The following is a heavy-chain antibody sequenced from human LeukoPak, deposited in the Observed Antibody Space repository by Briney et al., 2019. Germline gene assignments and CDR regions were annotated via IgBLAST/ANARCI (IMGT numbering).Heavy chain of an antibody. Sequence: SETLSLTCTVSGGSISSYYWSWIRQPPGKGLEWIGYIYYSGSTNYNPSLKSRVTIPVDTSKNQFSLMLSSVTAADTAVYYCARLGRPGAFDIWGQGTMVTVSS. CDR3: ARLGRPGAFDI. V-gene: IGHV4-59*12. CDR2: IYYSGST. CDR1: GGSISSYY. J-gene: IGHJ3*02.